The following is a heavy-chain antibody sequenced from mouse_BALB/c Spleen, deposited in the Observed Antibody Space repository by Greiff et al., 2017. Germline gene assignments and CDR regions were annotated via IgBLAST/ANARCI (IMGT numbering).Heavy chain of an antibody. D-gene: IGHD2-4*01. V-gene: IGHV5-9-4*01. CDR1: GFTFSSYA. Sequence: EVQGVESGGGLVKPGGSLKLSCAASGFTFSSYAMSWVRQSPEKRLEWVAEISSGGSYTYYPDTVTGRFTISRDNAKNTLYLEMSSLRSEDTAMYYCARGGYDYDDAMDYWGQGTSVTVSS. J-gene: IGHJ4*01. CDR2: ISSGGSYT. CDR3: ARGGYDYDDAMDY.